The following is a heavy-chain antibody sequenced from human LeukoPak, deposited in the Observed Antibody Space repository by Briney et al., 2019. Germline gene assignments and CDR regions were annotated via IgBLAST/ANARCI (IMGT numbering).Heavy chain of an antibody. J-gene: IGHJ3*02. CDR3: ARGIAAASERAFDI. CDR2: IYSSGGT. D-gene: IGHD6-13*01. Sequence: SETLSLTCTVSGGSISSYYWSWIRQPAGKGLEWIGRIYSSGGTDYNPSLKSRVTMSVDTSKNQFSLKLSSVTAADTAVYYCARGIAAASERAFDIWGQGTMATVSS. CDR1: GGSISSYY. V-gene: IGHV4-4*07.